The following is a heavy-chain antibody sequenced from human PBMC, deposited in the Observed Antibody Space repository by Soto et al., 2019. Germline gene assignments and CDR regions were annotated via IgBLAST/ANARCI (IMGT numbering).Heavy chain of an antibody. D-gene: IGHD3-16*01. V-gene: IGHV3-23*01. CDR1: GVTSNNYA. J-gene: IGHJ4*02. CDR3: AKGRGVSVSLTTPVAL. Sequence: EVQLLESGGGLVQPGGSLRLSCAASGVTSNNYAMTCARQTPPKWLEWVSAISGGGDTTSYPDAVKGRFTVTRDGSNTTLYLQMSSVRAEDTALSYRAKGRGVSVSLTTPVALRGQGTLVTVSS. CDR2: ISGGGDTT.